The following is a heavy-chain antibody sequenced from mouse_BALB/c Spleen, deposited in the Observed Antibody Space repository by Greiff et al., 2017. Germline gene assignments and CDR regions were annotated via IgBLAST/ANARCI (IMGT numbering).Heavy chain of an antibody. CDR1: GFTFSSFG. CDR2: ISSGSSTI. CDR3: ARDYGYPPYAMDY. Sequence: EVKLVESGGGLVQPGGSRKLSCAASGFTFSSFGMHWVRQAPEKGLEWVAYISSGSSTIYYADTVKGRFTISRDNPKNTLFLQMTSLRSEDTAMYYCARDYGYPPYAMDYWGQGTSVTVSS. D-gene: IGHD1-2*01. J-gene: IGHJ4*01. V-gene: IGHV5-17*02.